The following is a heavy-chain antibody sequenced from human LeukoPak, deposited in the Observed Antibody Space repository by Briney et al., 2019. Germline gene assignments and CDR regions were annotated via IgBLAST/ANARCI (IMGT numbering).Heavy chain of an antibody. CDR3: ATVGGDYAFDY. D-gene: IGHD4-17*01. Sequence: PGGSLRLSCAASGFTVSSNYMSWVRQAPGKGLEWMGGFDPEDGETTYAQKFQGRVTMTEDTSTDTAYMELSSLRSEDTAVYYCATVGGDYAFDYWGQGTLVTVSS. V-gene: IGHV1-24*01. J-gene: IGHJ4*02. CDR1: GFTVSSNY. CDR2: FDPEDGET.